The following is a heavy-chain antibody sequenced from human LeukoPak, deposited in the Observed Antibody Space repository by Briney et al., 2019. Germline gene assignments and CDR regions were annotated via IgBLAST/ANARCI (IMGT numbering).Heavy chain of an antibody. D-gene: IGHD3-9*01. J-gene: IGHJ5*02. Sequence: SETLSLTCTVSGGSISSSSYYWGWIRQPPGKGLEWIGSIYYSGSTYYNPSLKSRVTISVDTSKNQFSLKLSSVTAADTAVYYCARDLTILGPKWFDPWGQGILVTVSS. CDR3: ARDLTILGPKWFDP. CDR2: IYYSGST. V-gene: IGHV4-39*07. CDR1: GGSISSSSYY.